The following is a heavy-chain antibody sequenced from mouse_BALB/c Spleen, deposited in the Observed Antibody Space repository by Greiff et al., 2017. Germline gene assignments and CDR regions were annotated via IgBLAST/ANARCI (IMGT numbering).Heavy chain of an antibody. Sequence: QVQLKESGPGLVAPSQSLSITCTVSGFSLTSYGVHWVRQPPGKGLEWLGVIWAGGSTNYNSALMSRLSISKDNSKSQVFLKMNSLQTDDTAMYYCAREEVYGNYVTAMDYWGQGTSVTVSS. D-gene: IGHD2-1*01. CDR3: AREEVYGNYVTAMDY. V-gene: IGHV2-9*02. J-gene: IGHJ4*01. CDR1: GFSLTSYG. CDR2: IWAGGST.